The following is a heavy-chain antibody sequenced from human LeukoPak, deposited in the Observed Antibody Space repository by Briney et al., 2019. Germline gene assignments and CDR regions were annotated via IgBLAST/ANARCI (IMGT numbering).Heavy chain of an antibody. V-gene: IGHV3-23*01. J-gene: IGHJ6*03. CDR2: ISGSGGST. Sequence: GGSLRLSCAASGFTFSSYAMSWVRQAPGKGLEWVSAISGSGGSTYYADSVKGRFTISRDNSKNTLYQQMNSLRAEDTAVYYCATTHAKDIVVVPAPYYYMDVWGKGTTVTVSS. D-gene: IGHD2-2*01. CDR3: ATTHAKDIVVVPAPYYYMDV. CDR1: GFTFSSYA.